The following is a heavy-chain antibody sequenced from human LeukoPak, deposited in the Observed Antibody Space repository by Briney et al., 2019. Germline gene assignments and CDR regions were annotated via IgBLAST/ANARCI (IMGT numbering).Heavy chain of an antibody. CDR1: GFTFSSYS. J-gene: IGHJ3*02. CDR3: ARERPRQWLVLGDAFDI. D-gene: IGHD6-19*01. CDR2: ISSSSSYI. V-gene: IGHV3-21*01. Sequence: GGSLRLSCAASGFTFSSYSMNWVRQAPGKGLEWVSSISSSSSYIYYADSVKGRFTISRDNAKNSLYLQMNSLRAEDTAVYYCARERPRQWLVLGDAFDIWGQGTMVTVSS.